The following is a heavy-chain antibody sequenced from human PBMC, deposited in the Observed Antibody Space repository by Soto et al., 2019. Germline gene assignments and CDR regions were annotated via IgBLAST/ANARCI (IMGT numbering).Heavy chain of an antibody. D-gene: IGHD1-26*01. CDR3: AGVGGSYFSPYYYYGMDV. Sequence: ASVKVSCKASGGTFSSYTISWVRQAPGQGLEWMGRIIPILGIANYAQKFQGRVTITADKSTSTAYMELSSLRSEDTAVYYCAGVGGSYFSPYYYYGMDVWGQGTTVTVSS. V-gene: IGHV1-69*02. CDR1: GGTFSSYT. CDR2: IIPILGIA. J-gene: IGHJ6*02.